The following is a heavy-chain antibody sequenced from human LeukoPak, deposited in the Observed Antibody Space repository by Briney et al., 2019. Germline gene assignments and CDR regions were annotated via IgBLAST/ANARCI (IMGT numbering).Heavy chain of an antibody. Sequence: GASVKVSCKASGYTFTGYYMHWVRQAPGQGLEWMGWINPNSGGTNYAQKFQGRVTMTRDTSISTAYMELSRLRSDDTAVYYCARAPFFDSSGYPGFYWGQGTLVTVSS. D-gene: IGHD3-22*01. J-gene: IGHJ4*02. CDR3: ARAPFFDSSGYPGFY. V-gene: IGHV1-2*02. CDR1: GYTFTGYY. CDR2: INPNSGGT.